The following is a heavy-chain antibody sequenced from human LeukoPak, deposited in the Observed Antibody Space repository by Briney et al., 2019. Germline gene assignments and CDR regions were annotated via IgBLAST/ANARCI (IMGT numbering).Heavy chain of an antibody. V-gene: IGHV1-18*01. CDR3: ARFVSGFNYMDV. CDR1: GYTFTSYG. D-gene: IGHD3-22*01. Sequence: ASVNVSCLASGYTFTSYGISWVRQAPGQGLEWMGWISAYNGNTNYAQKLQGRVTMTTDTSTSTAYMELRSLRSDDTAVYYCARFVSGFNYMDVWGKGTTVTVSS. J-gene: IGHJ6*03. CDR2: ISAYNGNT.